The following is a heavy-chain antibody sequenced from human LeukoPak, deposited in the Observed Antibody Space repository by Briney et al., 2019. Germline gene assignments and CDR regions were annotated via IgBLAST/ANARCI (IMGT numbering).Heavy chain of an antibody. CDR1: GFTFSSYA. CDR2: ISGSGDTT. J-gene: IGHJ4*02. V-gene: IGHV3-23*01. CDR3: AKDGNWARFED. D-gene: IGHD7-27*01. Sequence: GGSLRLSCAASGFTFSSYAMSWVRQAPGKGLEWVSVISGSGDTTDNADSVKGRFTISRDNSKNMVWLQINSPTAEDTATYYCAKDGNWARFEDWGQGTLVTVSS.